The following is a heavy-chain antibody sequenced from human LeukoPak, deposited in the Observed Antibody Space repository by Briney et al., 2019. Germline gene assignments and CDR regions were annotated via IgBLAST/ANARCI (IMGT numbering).Heavy chain of an antibody. V-gene: IGHV3-23*01. CDR1: GFTFSSYA. D-gene: IGHD3-3*01. CDR2: ISGSGGST. CDR3: AKGAPGERSGYPTHYYYYYVDV. Sequence: QPGGSLRLSCAASGFTFSSYAMSWVRQAPGEGLEWVSAISGSGGSTYYADSVKGRFTISRDNSKNTLYLQMNSLRAEDTAVYYCAKGAPGERSGYPTHYYYYYVDVWGKGTTVTVSS. J-gene: IGHJ6*03.